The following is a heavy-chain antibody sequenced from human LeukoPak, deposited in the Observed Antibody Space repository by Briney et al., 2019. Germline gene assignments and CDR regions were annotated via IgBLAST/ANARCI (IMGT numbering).Heavy chain of an antibody. CDR1: GLPFSGYA. Sequence: GGSLRLSCAASGLPFSGYAMYWVRQAPGKGLEWVAVISYDGSNKYYAGSVKGRFTISRDNSKNTLYLQMNSLRTEDTAVYYCARGSPPDYWGQGTLVTVSS. CDR3: ARGSPPDY. J-gene: IGHJ4*02. CDR2: ISYDGSNK. V-gene: IGHV3-30-3*01.